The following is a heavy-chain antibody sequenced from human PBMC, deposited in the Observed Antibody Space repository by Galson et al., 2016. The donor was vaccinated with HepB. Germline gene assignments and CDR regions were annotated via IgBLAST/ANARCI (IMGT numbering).Heavy chain of an antibody. V-gene: IGHV1-46*01. CDR1: GYIFTRYG. CDR2: IYPSRGDA. Sequence: SVKVSCKASGYIFTRYGISWVRRAPGQGLEWMGIIYPSRGDANYAQNFQGRVTMTRDTSTSTVYMELSSLRSEDTAVYYCTRELEGGYFDYWGQGTLVTVSS. J-gene: IGHJ4*02. CDR3: TRELEGGYFDY.